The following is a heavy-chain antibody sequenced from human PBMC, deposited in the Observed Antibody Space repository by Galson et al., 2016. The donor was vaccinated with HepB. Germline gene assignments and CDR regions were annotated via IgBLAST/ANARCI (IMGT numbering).Heavy chain of an antibody. J-gene: IGHJ4*02. Sequence: SVKASCKASGYTFSNYGITWVRQAPGQGLEWMGWISGYNGITKYAQKVQGRATMTTDTSTSTAYMELRSLRSDDTAVYYCARECGGECYYFDSWGQGTVVTVSS. D-gene: IGHD2-21*01. CDR3: ARECGGECYYFDS. V-gene: IGHV1-18*01. CDR1: GYTFSNYG. CDR2: ISGYNGIT.